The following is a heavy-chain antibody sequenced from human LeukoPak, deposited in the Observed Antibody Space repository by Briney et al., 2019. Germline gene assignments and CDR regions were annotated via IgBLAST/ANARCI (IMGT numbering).Heavy chain of an antibody. CDR1: GYTFTAYY. J-gene: IGHJ6*03. CDR3: ARVVATMGETYYYYMDV. D-gene: IGHD5-12*01. V-gene: IGHV1-18*04. CDR2: INPDNGVT. Sequence: ASVKVSCKASGYTFTAYYMHWVRQAPGQGLEWMGWINPDNGVTNYAQKLQGRVTMTTDTSTSTAYMELRSLRSDDTAVYYCARVVATMGETYYYYMDVWGKGTTVTVSS.